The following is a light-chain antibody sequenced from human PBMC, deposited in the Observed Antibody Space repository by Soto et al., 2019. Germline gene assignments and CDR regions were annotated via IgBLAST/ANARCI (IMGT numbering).Light chain of an antibody. CDR1: QSVSSN. CDR2: GAS. J-gene: IGKJ1*01. CDR3: QQHSKWPRT. V-gene: IGKV3D-15*01. Sequence: EIVMTQSPAPLSVSPGESATLSCRASQSVSSNLAWYQQKPGQAPRLLIYGASTRATGIPARFSGSGSGTECTLTISSLQSEDLAVDYCQQHSKWPRTGGQGNKGDIK.